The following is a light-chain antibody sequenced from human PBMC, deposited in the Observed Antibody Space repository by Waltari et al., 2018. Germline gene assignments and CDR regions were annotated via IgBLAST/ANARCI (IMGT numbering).Light chain of an antibody. CDR1: SSDVGGYNF. J-gene: IGLJ3*02. CDR2: EVS. CDR3: SSYTSSSTWV. V-gene: IGLV2-14*01. Sequence: QSALTQPASVSGSPGQSITISCAGTSSDVGGYNFSSWYQQHPGKAPKLMIYEVSNRPSGVSNRFSGSKSGNTASLTISGLQPEDEADYYCSSYTSSSTWVFGGGTKLTVL.